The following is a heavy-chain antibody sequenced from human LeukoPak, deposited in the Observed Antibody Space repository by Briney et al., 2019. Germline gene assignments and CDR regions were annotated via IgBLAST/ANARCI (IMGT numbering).Heavy chain of an antibody. V-gene: IGHV3-23*01. CDR1: GFIFSSCA. Sequence: GGSLRLSCVASGFIFSSCAMSWVRQAPGKGLEWVSAISGSGGSTYYADSVKGRFTISRDNSKNTLYLQMNSLRAEDTAVYYCAKMVEYSSGWYKAHLDYWGQGTLVTVSS. D-gene: IGHD6-19*01. CDR3: AKMVEYSSGWYKAHLDY. CDR2: ISGSGGST. J-gene: IGHJ4*02.